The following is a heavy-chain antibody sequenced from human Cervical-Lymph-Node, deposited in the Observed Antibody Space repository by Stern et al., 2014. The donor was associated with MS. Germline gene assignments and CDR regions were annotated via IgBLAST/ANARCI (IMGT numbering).Heavy chain of an antibody. Sequence: QVQLQQSGPGLVRPSQTLSLTCAIAGDSVSSPSAAWSWIRQSPSRGLEWLGRAYFRSNWNRDYASSVRGRITISPDPSKNQFSLRLNSVTPEDTAVYYCARQGSALNNWFDPWGQGTLVTVSS. CDR1: GDSVSSPSAA. CDR2: AYFRSNWNR. V-gene: IGHV6-1*01. CDR3: ARQGSALNNWFDP. J-gene: IGHJ5*02. D-gene: IGHD2-15*01.